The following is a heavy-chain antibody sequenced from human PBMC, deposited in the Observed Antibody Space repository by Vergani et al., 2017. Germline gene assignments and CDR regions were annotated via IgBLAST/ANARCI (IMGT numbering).Heavy chain of an antibody. J-gene: IGHJ2*01. CDR3: AGDYGSEYWYFDL. CDR1: GFTFSSYG. CDR2: IWYDGSNK. Sequence: QVQLVESGGGVVQPGRSLRLSCAASGFTFSSYGMHWVRQAPGKGLEWVAVIWYDGSNKYYADSVKGRFTISRDNSKNTLYLQMNSLRAEDTAVYCCAGDYGSEYWYFDLWGRGTLVTVSS. D-gene: IGHD3-10*01. V-gene: IGHV3-33*01.